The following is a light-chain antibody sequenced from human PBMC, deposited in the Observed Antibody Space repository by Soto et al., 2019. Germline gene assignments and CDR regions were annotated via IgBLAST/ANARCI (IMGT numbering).Light chain of an antibody. CDR3: QPYKSSLKI. Sequence: ASQSISSWLDWYQQKPGKAPKLLIYDASSWESGVPSRFSGSRSATDFTLPLTRLPSYDSVPNYCQPYKSSLKIFGQGTKVDI. V-gene: IGKV1-5*01. CDR2: DAS. J-gene: IGKJ1*01. CDR1: QSISSW.